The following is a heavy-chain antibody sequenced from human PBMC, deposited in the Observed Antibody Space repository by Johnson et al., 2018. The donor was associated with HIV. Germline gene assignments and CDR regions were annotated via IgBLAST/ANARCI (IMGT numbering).Heavy chain of an antibody. V-gene: IGHV3-30*03. D-gene: IGHD1-1*01. CDR1: GFTFSTYG. J-gene: IGHJ3*02. Sequence: QVHLVESGGGVVQPGRSLRLSCAASGFTFSTYGMHWVRQAPGKGLAWVAVITYDGSNQYYGDSVKGRFTISRDNSKNTLYLQMNSLKTEDTAVYYCTTDPWWNGYHAFDIWGQGTMVTVSS. CDR2: ITYDGSNQ. CDR3: TTDPWWNGYHAFDI.